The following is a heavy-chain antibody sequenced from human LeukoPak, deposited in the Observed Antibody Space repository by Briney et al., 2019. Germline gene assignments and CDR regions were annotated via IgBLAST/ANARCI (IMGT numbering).Heavy chain of an antibody. CDR2: IYYSGST. CDR3: ARDGDYGDYVNY. D-gene: IGHD4-17*01. CDR1: GGSISSGDYY. Sequence: PSETLSLTCTVSGGSISSGDYYWSWIRQPPGKGLEWIGYIYYSGSTYYNPSLKSRVTISVDTSKNQFSLKLSSVTAADTAVYYCARDGDYGDYVNYWGQGTLVTVSS. J-gene: IGHJ4*02. V-gene: IGHV4-30-4*08.